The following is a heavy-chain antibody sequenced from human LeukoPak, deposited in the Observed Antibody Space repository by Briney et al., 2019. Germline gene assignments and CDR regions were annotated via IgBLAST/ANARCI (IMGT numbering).Heavy chain of an antibody. Sequence: GGSLRLSCAASGFTFSSYAMHWVRQAPGKGLEWVAVISYDGSNKCYADSVKGRFTISRDTPKNTLYLQMNSLRAEDTAVYYCARSGYVWGNYRLDYWGQGTLVTVSS. CDR3: ARSGYVWGNYRLDY. CDR2: ISYDGSNK. J-gene: IGHJ4*02. V-gene: IGHV3-30-3*01. CDR1: GFTFSSYA. D-gene: IGHD3-16*02.